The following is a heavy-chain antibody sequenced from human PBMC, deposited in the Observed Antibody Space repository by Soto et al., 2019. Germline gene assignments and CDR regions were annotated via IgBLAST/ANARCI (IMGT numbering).Heavy chain of an antibody. D-gene: IGHD3-3*01. V-gene: IGHV4-30-4*01. J-gene: IGHJ6*03. Sequence: SETLSLTCTVSGGSISSGDYYWSWIRQPPGKGLEWIGYIYYSGSTYYNPSLKSRVTISVDTSKNQFSLKLSSVTAADTAVYYCAKGGYDFWSGSGSSSYYYYMDVWGKGTTVTVSS. CDR1: GGSISSGDYY. CDR3: AKGGYDFWSGSGSSSYYYYMDV. CDR2: IYYSGST.